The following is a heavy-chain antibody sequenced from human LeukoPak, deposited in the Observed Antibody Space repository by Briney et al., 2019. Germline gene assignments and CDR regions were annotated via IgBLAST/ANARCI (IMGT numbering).Heavy chain of an antibody. CDR3: VGDI. CDR1: GFTFSNAW. Sequence: GGSLRLSCAGSGFTFSNAWMSWVRQAPGKGLEWVGRIKSKTDGGTTDYAAPVKGRFTISRDDSKNTVYLQMTSLKSEDTAMLYCVGDIWGQGTLVTVSS. J-gene: IGHJ4*02. CDR2: IKSKTDGGTT. D-gene: IGHD2-21*02. V-gene: IGHV3-15*01.